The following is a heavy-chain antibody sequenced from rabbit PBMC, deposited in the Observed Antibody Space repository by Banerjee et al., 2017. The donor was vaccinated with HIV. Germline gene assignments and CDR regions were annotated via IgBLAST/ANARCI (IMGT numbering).Heavy chain of an antibody. D-gene: IGHD8-1*01. CDR3: ARHARSSYHTLNL. V-gene: IGHV1S40*01. CDR2: IYAGSSGTT. Sequence: QSLEESGGDLVKPGGSLTLSCTASGFDFSSHHMSWVRQAPGKGLEWIACIYAGSSGTTYYASWAKGRFTISKTSSTTVTLQMTSLTAADTATYFCARHARSSYHTLNLWGQGTLVTVS. J-gene: IGHJ4*01. CDR1: GFDFSSHH.